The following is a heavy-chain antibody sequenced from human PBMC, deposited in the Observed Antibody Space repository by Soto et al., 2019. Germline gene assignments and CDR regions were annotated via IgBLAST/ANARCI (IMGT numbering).Heavy chain of an antibody. V-gene: IGHV4-38-2*02. J-gene: IGHJ4*01. Sequence: SETLSLTCTVSGYSISSGSYWWWIRQPPGKGPEWIASIYHGGTTFYNPSLKSRITISVDTSNNQFSLKLTSVTAADTAVYYCARVHVMVVAGSTFDYWGHGTLVTVSS. D-gene: IGHD6-19*01. CDR2: IYHGGTT. CDR3: ARVHVMVVAGSTFDY. CDR1: GYSISSGSY.